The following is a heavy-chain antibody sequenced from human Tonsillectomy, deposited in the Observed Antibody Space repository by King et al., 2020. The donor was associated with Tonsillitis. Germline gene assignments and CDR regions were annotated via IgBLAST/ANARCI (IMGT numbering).Heavy chain of an antibody. V-gene: IGHV3-23*04. CDR2: IGGSGGST. CDR3: AKSSYDISGYYLGDDAFDI. D-gene: IGHD3-22*01. Sequence: VQLVESGGGLVQPGGSLRLSCAASGFTFSSYSMSWVRQAPGRGLEWVSSIGGSGGSTYYADSVKGRFTISRDNSKNTLYLQMNSLRAEDTGVYYCAKSSYDISGYYLGDDAFDIWGQGTMVTVSS. CDR1: GFTFSSYS. J-gene: IGHJ3*02.